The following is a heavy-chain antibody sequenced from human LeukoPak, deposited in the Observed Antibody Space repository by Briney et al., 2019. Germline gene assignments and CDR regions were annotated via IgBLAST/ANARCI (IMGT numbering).Heavy chain of an antibody. D-gene: IGHD3-9*01. CDR2: ISGSGGST. CDR3: AQEGYYDILTGYFSHDAFDI. CDR1: GFTFSSYA. J-gene: IGHJ3*02. V-gene: IGHV3-23*01. Sequence: GGSLRLSCAASGFTFSSYAMSWVRQAPGKGLEWVSAISGSGGSTYYADSVKGRFTISRDNSKNTLYLQMNSLRAEDTAVYYCAQEGYYDILTGYFSHDAFDIWGQGTMVTVSS.